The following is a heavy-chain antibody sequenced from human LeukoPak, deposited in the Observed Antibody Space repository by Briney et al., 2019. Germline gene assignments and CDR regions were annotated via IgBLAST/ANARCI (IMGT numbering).Heavy chain of an antibody. D-gene: IGHD6-13*01. CDR3: ARAISHSNYGVDV. V-gene: IGHV3-74*01. Sequence: PGGSLRLSCAASGFTFTNHWMHWVRQAPGKGLVWVSRINSDGSSTSLADSVKGRFTISRDNAKNTLYLQMNSLRAEDTAVYYCARAISHSNYGVDVWGQGTTVTVSS. J-gene: IGHJ6*02. CDR2: INSDGSST. CDR1: GFTFTNHW.